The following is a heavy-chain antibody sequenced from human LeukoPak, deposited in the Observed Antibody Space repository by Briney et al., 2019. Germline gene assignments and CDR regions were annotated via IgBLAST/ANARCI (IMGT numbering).Heavy chain of an antibody. J-gene: IGHJ4*02. CDR1: GFTFTNYA. V-gene: IGHV3-23*01. Sequence: GGSLRLSCAASGFTFTNYAMSWVRQAPGKGLEWVSAINVGGDNTLHADSVKGRFTISRDGSANTLYLQMNNLRAEDTAVYYCAKSGYGVVRGYDYCGQGILVTVSS. CDR2: INVGGDNT. CDR3: AKSGYGVVRGYDY. D-gene: IGHD3-10*01.